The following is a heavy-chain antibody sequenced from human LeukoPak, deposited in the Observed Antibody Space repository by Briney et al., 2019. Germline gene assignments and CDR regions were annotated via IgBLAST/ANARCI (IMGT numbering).Heavy chain of an antibody. V-gene: IGHV3-23*01. J-gene: IGHJ4*02. Sequence: GGSLRLSCAASGFTFSSYAMSWVRQAPGKGLEWVSAISGSGGSTYYADSVKGRFTISRDNSKNTLYLQMNSLRAEDTAVYYCASSGGYYYEGPLDYWGQGTLVTVSS. D-gene: IGHD3-22*01. CDR1: GFTFSSYA. CDR3: ASSGGYYYEGPLDY. CDR2: ISGSGGST.